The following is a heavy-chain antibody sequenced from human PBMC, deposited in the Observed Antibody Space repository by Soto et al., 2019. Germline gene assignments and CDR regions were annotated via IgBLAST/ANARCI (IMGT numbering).Heavy chain of an antibody. D-gene: IGHD2-21*01. J-gene: IGHJ4*02. CDR1: RGSISSYY. Sequence: NPSETLSLTCTVSRGSISSYYWIWIRQPPGKGLEWLGYVYYSGSAIYNPSLNSRVTISVDTSKNQFSLKLSSVTAADTAMYYCARGHSDFDYWGQGTPVTVSS. CDR2: VYYSGSA. V-gene: IGHV4-59*01. CDR3: ARGHSDFDY.